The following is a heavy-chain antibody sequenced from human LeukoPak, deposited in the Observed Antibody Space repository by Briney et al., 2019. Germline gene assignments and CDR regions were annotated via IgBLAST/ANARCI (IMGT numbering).Heavy chain of an antibody. V-gene: IGHV3-21*01. CDR3: VRGWFDF. Sequence: SGGSLRLSCATSGFTFSSYTMSWVRQAPGKGLEWVSSISSGSGYIKYAGSVKGRFTISRDNAENSVFLQMSSLRVDDTALYYCVRGWFDFWGQGTPVTVSS. CDR2: ISSGSGYI. CDR1: GFTFSSYT. J-gene: IGHJ5*01.